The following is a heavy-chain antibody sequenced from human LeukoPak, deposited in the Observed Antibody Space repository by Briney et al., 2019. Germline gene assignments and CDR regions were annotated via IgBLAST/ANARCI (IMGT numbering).Heavy chain of an antibody. CDR2: IIPIFGSA. V-gene: IGHV1-69*13. CDR3: ARALHLELHSYFDS. Sequence: SVKVSCKASGYTYTNYGISWVRQAPGQGLEWMGGIIPIFGSANYAQKFQGRVTITADESTSTAYMELSSLRSEDTAVYYCARALHLELHSYFDSWGQGTLVTVSS. D-gene: IGHD1-1*01. J-gene: IGHJ4*02. CDR1: GYTYTNYG.